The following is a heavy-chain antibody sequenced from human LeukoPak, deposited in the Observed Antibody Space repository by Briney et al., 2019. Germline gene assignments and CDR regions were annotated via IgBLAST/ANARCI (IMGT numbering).Heavy chain of an antibody. Sequence: PARSLRLSCVASGFTFSIFAVSWVSPAPENVMEWVSGSSGSGGSTYYADSVKGRFTISRDNSKNTLYLQMNSLRAEDTAVYYCAKGSGPYTVNWFDPWGQGTLVTASS. CDR1: GFTFSIFA. CDR3: AKGSGPYTVNWFDP. D-gene: IGHD4-11*01. J-gene: IGHJ5*02. CDR2: SSGSGGST. V-gene: IGHV3-23*01.